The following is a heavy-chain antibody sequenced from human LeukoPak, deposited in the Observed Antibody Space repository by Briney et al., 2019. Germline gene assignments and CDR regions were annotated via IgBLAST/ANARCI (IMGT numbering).Heavy chain of an antibody. CDR2: ISGTSDNI. CDR1: GFTFTDYY. J-gene: IGHJ4*02. CDR3: ARAIVGAPAFDY. Sequence: GGSLRLSCAASGFTFTDYYLSWIRQAPGKGLEWVSYISGTSDNIYYADFVKGRFTISRDNAKNTLYLQMNSLRAEDTAVYYCARAIVGAPAFDYWGQGTLVTVSS. V-gene: IGHV3-11*04. D-gene: IGHD1-26*01.